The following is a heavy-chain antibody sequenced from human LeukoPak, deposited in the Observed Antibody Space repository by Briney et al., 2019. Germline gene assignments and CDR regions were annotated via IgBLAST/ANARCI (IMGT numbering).Heavy chain of an antibody. CDR3: GRGLRYSESYVVEY. V-gene: IGHV4-30-4*08. CDR2: IYYTAGS. D-gene: IGHD1-26*01. J-gene: IGHJ4*02. CDR1: GGSVTADNYF. Sequence: PSETLSLTCTVSGGSVTADNYFWSWTRQSPGEGLEWIGYIYYTAGSYYNPSLKSRVIMSIDASTNQFSLKLNSVTAADTAVYHCGRGLRYSESYVVEYWGLGTLVTVSS.